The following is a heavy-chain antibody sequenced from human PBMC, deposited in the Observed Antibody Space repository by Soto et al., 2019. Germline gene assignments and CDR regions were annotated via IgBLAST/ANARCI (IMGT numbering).Heavy chain of an antibody. D-gene: IGHD3-3*01. J-gene: IGHJ4*02. CDR2: VSGSGGAA. V-gene: IGHV3-23*01. Sequence: EVQLLESGGGLVPPGGSLRLSCAASGFTFSNYAMRWVRQAPGKGLEWVAAVSGSGGAAYYADSVKGRFTISRDNAKNTMSLAMNSLRADDSAVYYCAKGWSSSAWDSHYFDSWGQGIRVTVSS. CDR1: GFTFSNYA. CDR3: AKGWSSSAWDSHYFDS.